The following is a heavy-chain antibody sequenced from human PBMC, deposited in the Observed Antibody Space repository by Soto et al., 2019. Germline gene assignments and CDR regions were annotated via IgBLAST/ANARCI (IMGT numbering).Heavy chain of an antibody. D-gene: IGHD2-15*01. J-gene: IGHJ4*02. V-gene: IGHV4-31*01. CDR3: ARGVAF. CDR1: GGSISSGGYY. CDR2: IYYSGNT. Sequence: QVQLQESGPGLVKPSQTLSLTCTVSGGSISSGGYYWSWIRQHPGKGLEWIGYIYYSGNTNYNPXLXSXXTISVDTSKNQFSLKLSSVTAAATAVYYCARGVAFWGQGTLVTVSS.